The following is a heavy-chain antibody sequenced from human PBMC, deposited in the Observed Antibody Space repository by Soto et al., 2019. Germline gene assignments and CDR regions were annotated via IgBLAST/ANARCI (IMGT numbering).Heavy chain of an antibody. CDR1: GFTFSSYG. CDR2: ISYDGSNK. CDR3: AKGYLNGGSRPRAGDWFDP. J-gene: IGHJ5*02. V-gene: IGHV3-30*18. Sequence: GGSLRLSCAASGFTFSSYGMHWVRQAPGKGLEWVAVISYDGSNKYYADSVKGRFTISRDNSKNTLYLQMNSLRAEDTAVYYCAKGYLNGGSRPRAGDWFDPWGQGTLVTVSS. D-gene: IGHD2-15*01.